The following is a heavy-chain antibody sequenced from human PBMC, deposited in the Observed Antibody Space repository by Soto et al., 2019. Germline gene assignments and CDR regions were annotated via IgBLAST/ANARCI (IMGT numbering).Heavy chain of an antibody. CDR3: ARRGTDSSSGFDY. CDR2: IYYSGST. CDR1: GGSISSYY. D-gene: IGHD6-6*01. J-gene: IGHJ4*02. V-gene: IGHV4-59*01. Sequence: SETLSLTCTVSGGSISSYYWSWIRQPPGKGLEWIGYIYYSGSTNYNPSLKSRVTISVDTSKNQFSLKLSSVTAADTAVYYCARRGTDSSSGFDYWGQGTLVTVSS.